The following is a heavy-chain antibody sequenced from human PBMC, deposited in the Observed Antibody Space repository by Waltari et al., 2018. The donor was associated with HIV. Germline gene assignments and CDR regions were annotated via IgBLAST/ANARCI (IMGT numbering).Heavy chain of an antibody. CDR1: GYSFTSDW. Sequence: EVKLVQSGAEVKKPGESLKITCKGTGYSFTSDWSGGVRKIPGNGLEWMGIIYPRDSDTRYSPSFQGQVTISADKSISTAYLQWSSLKASDTAMYYCARLLNTGRVGAPVYYYGMDVWGQGTTVTVSS. CDR3: ARLLNTGRVGAPVYYYGMDV. CDR2: IYPRDSDT. D-gene: IGHD2-2*01. V-gene: IGHV5-51*01. J-gene: IGHJ6*02.